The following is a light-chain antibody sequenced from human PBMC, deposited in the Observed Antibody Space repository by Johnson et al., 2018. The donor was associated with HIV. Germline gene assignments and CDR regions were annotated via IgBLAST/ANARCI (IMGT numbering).Light chain of an antibody. J-gene: IGLJ1*01. V-gene: IGLV1-51*01. Sequence: QSVLTQPPSVSAAPGQKVTISCSGSSSNIGNNYVSWYQQLPGTAPKLLIYDNNKRPSGIPDRFSGSKSGTSATLGITGLRTGDEAEYYCGTWDSSLSGVFGTGTKVTVL. CDR2: DNN. CDR1: SSNIGNNY. CDR3: GTWDSSLSGV.